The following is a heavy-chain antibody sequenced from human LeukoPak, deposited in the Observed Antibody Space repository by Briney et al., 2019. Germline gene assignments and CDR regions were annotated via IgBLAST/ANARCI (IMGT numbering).Heavy chain of an antibody. CDR2: ISSSSSYI. CDR1: GFTFSRYS. V-gene: IGHV3-21*01. Sequence: GGSLRLSCAASGFTFSRYSMNWVRQAPGKGLEWVSSISSSSSYIYYADSVKGRFTISRDNAKNSLYLQMNSLRAEDTAVYYCARDYLPVHCDYLIYWGQGTLVTVSS. J-gene: IGHJ4*02. CDR3: ARDYLPVHCDYLIY. D-gene: IGHD3-10*01.